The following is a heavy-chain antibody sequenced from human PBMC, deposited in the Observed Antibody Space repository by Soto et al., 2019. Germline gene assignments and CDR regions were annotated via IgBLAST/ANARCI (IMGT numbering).Heavy chain of an antibody. J-gene: IGHJ4*02. CDR3: AKVMTPRGYSGYDGYSSSWYFDY. V-gene: IGHV3-23*01. CDR2: ISGSGGST. CDR1: GFTFSSYA. D-gene: IGHD5-12*01. Sequence: GGSLRLSCAASGFTFSSYAMSWVRQAPGKGLEWVSAISGSGGSTYYADSVKDRFTISRDNSKNTLYLQMNSLRAEDTAVYYCAKVMTPRGYSGYDGYSSSWYFDYWGQGTLVTVSS.